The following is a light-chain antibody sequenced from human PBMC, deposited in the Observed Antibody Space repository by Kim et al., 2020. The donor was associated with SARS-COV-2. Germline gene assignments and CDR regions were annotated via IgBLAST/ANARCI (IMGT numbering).Light chain of an antibody. CDR1: QGISDY. CDR3: QQFSVYPRT. V-gene: IGKV1-9*01. CDR2: GAS. J-gene: IGKJ1*01. Sequence: DIQLTQSPSFLSASVGDRVTITCRASQGISDYLAWYQQDPGKAPKLLIFGASTLQSGVPLRFSGSGSGTEFTLTISSLQPEDFATYFCQQFSVYPRTFGQGTKVDIK.